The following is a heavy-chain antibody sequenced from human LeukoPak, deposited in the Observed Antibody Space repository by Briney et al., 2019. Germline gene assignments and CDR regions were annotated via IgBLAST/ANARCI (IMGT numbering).Heavy chain of an antibody. J-gene: IGHJ4*02. Sequence: SVKVSCKASGGTFSSYAISWVRQAPGQGLEWMGRIIPILGIANYAQKFQGRVTITADKSTSTAYMGLSSLRSEDTAVYYCARDPLHNYYDSSGYYPENYYFDYWGQGTLVTVSS. V-gene: IGHV1-69*04. D-gene: IGHD3-22*01. CDR1: GGTFSSYA. CDR3: ARDPLHNYYDSSGYYPENYYFDY. CDR2: IIPILGIA.